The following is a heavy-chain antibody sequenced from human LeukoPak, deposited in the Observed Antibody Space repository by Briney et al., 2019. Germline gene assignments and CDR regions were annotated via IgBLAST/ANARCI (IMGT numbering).Heavy chain of an antibody. CDR2: IRNKANSYTT. Sequence: GGSLRLFCAASGFTFSDYYMDWVRQAPGKGLEWVGRIRNKANSYTTEYAASVKGRFTISRDDSKNSLYLQMNSLKTEDTAVYYCTRVANGIDYWGQGTLVTVSS. V-gene: IGHV3-72*01. CDR1: GFTFSDYY. J-gene: IGHJ4*02. CDR3: TRVANGIDY.